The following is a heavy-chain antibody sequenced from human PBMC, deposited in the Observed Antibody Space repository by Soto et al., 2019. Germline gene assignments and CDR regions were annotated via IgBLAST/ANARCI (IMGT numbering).Heavy chain of an antibody. CDR3: ARVWVAGTPPDY. Sequence: EVQLVESGGGLVQPGGSLRLSCAASGFTFSSYWMSWVRQAPGKGLEWVANIKQDGSEKYYVDSVKGRFTISRDNAKNSLCLQMSSLRAEDTAVYYCARVWVAGTPPDYWGQGTLVTVSS. J-gene: IGHJ4*02. CDR1: GFTFSSYW. D-gene: IGHD6-13*01. V-gene: IGHV3-7*01. CDR2: IKQDGSEK.